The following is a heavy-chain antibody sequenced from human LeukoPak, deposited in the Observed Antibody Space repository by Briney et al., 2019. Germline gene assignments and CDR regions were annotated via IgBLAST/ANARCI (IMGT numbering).Heavy chain of an antibody. Sequence: ASVKVSCKASGYTFTSHGISWVRQAPGQGLEWMGWISVYNGNTNYAQKFQGRVTMTTDTSTSTAYMELRSLRSDDTAVYYCARDKGYCSGGSCYYWFDHWGQGTLVTVSS. J-gene: IGHJ5*02. CDR1: GYTFTSHG. CDR3: ARDKGYCSGGSCYYWFDH. V-gene: IGHV1-18*04. D-gene: IGHD2-15*01. CDR2: ISVYNGNT.